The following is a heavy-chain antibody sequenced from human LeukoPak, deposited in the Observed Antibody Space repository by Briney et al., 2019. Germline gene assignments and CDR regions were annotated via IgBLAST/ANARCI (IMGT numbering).Heavy chain of an antibody. D-gene: IGHD5-18*01. CDR2: ISYDGSNK. CDR3: AKDVDTVMDWANDAFDV. Sequence: PGGSLRLSCAASGFTFSSYGMHWVRQAPGKGLEWVAVISYDGSNKYYADSVKGRFTISRDNSKNTLYLQMNSLRAEDTAVYYCAKDVDTVMDWANDAFDVWGQGTMVIVSS. V-gene: IGHV3-30*18. J-gene: IGHJ3*01. CDR1: GFTFSSYG.